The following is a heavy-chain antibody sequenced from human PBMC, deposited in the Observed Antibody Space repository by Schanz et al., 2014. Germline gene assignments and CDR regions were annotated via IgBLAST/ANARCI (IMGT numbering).Heavy chain of an antibody. V-gene: IGHV1-8*01. CDR1: GYTFTSYD. J-gene: IGHJ4*02. Sequence: QVQLVQSGAEVKKPGASVKVSCKASGYTFTSYDINWVRQATGQGLEWLGWMNSKTGNTGYAQRFQGRVTMTRNTSITTAYLELSSLRSGDTAVYYCTKGRTFRRWGQGTLXTVSS. CDR3: TKGRTFRR. CDR2: MNSKTGNT. D-gene: IGHD3-16*01.